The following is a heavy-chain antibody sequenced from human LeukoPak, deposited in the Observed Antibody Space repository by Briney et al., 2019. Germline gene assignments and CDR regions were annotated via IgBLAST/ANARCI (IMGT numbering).Heavy chain of an antibody. CDR3: ARDLGDGGHSY. Sequence: GGSLRLSCAASGFTFSSYEMNWVRQAPGKGLEWVSYISSSGSTIYYADSVKGRFTISRDNAKNSLYLQMNSLRAEDTAVYYCARDLGDGGHSYWGQGTLVTVSS. J-gene: IGHJ4*02. D-gene: IGHD3-16*01. CDR2: ISSSGSTI. CDR1: GFTFSSYE. V-gene: IGHV3-48*03.